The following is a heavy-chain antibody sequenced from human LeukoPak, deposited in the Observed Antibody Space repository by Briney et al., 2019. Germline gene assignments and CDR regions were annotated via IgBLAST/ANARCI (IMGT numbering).Heavy chain of an antibody. CDR1: GGSFSGYY. CDR2: IYYSGST. V-gene: IGHV4-34*01. Sequence: SETLSLTCAVYGGSFSGYYWSWIRQPPGKGLEWIGGIYYSGSTYYNPSLKSRVTISVDTSKNQFSLKLSSVTAADTAVYYCARVDTAMVDYWGQGTLVTVSS. D-gene: IGHD5-18*01. CDR3: ARVDTAMVDY. J-gene: IGHJ4*02.